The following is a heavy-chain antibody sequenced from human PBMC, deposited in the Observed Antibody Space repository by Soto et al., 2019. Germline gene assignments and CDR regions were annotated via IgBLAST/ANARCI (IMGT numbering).Heavy chain of an antibody. V-gene: IGHV3-23*01. CDR2: ISGSGGST. CDR1: GFTFSSYA. Sequence: LRLSCAASGFTFSSYAMSWVRQAPVKGLEWVSAISGSGGSTYYADSVKGRFTISRDNSKNTLYLQMNSLRAEDTAVYYCAKVGGLNQPLLWGFDYWGQGTLVTSPQ. D-gene: IGHD2-2*01. CDR3: AKVGGLNQPLLWGFDY. J-gene: IGHJ4*02.